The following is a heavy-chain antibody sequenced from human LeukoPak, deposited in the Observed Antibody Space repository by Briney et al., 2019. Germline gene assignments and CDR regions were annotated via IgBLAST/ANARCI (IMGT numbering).Heavy chain of an antibody. CDR1: GYTFTSYD. J-gene: IGHJ6*03. Sequence: ASVKVSCKASGYTFTSYDINWVRQATGQGLEWMGWMNPNSGNTGYAQKFQGRVTITRNTSISTAYMEPSSLRSEDTAVYYCARARRSPGGKAMGYYYYMDVWGKGTTVTVSS. V-gene: IGHV1-8*03. D-gene: IGHD5-18*01. CDR2: MNPNSGNT. CDR3: ARARRSPGGKAMGYYYYMDV.